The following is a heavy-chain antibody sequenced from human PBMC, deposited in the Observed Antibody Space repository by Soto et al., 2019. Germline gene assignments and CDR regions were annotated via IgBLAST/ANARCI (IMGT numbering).Heavy chain of an antibody. CDR2: IYYSGST. V-gene: IGHV4-59*12. D-gene: IGHD2-8*01. Sequence: PSETLSLTCTVSGGSISSYYWSWIRQPPGKGLEWIGYIYYSGSTNYNPSLKSRVTISVDTSKNQFSLKLSSVTAADTAVYYCARGRMVYASYYYYYGMDVWGQGTTVTVSS. CDR1: GGSISSYY. CDR3: ARGRMVYASYYYYYGMDV. J-gene: IGHJ6*02.